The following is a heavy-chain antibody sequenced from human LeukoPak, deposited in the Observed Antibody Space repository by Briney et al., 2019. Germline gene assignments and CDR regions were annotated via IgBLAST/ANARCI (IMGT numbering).Heavy chain of an antibody. CDR3: ARAGSSSYFEVYGWFDP. V-gene: IGHV1-69*13. D-gene: IGHD6-13*01. CDR2: IIPIFGTA. CDR1: GGTFISYA. J-gene: IGHJ5*02. Sequence: ASVKVSCKASGGTFISYAISWVRQAPGQGLEWMGGIIPIFGTANYAQKFQGRVTITADESTSTAYMELSSLRSEDTAVYYCARAGSSSYFEVYGWFDPWGQGTLVTVSS.